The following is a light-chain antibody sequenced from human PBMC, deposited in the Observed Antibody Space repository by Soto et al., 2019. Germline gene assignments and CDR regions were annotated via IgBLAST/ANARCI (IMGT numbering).Light chain of an antibody. CDR2: KAS. V-gene: IGKV1-5*03. J-gene: IGKJ1*01. CDR3: QQYNNCPRT. Sequence: DIKLTQAPSTLSDTLRVRGTNTGVASQSISSWLAWYQQKPVKAPKLLIYKASTLKSGVPSRFSGSGSGTEFTLTISSLQPDDFATYYCQQYNNCPRTFGQGTKVDIK. CDR1: QSISSW.